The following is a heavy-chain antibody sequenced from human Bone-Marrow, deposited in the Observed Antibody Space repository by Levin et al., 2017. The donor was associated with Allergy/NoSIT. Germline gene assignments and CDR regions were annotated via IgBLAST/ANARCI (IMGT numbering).Heavy chain of an antibody. CDR1: GFTFSNFA. Sequence: PGGSLRLSCATSGFTFSNFAIHWVRQAPGKGLEWVSVIWYDGTNEHYADSVKGRFTISRDDSKNTLYLQMDSLRAEDAAMYYCARDGGYTFGLHAFDIWGQGTVVTVSS. CDR3: ARDGGYTFGLHAFDI. D-gene: IGHD5-18*01. V-gene: IGHV3-33*01. CDR2: IWYDGTNE. J-gene: IGHJ3*02.